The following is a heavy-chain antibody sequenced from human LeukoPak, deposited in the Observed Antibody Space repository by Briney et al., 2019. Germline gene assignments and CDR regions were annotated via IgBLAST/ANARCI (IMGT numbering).Heavy chain of an antibody. V-gene: IGHV3-21*01. CDR2: ISSSSSYI. CDR1: GVTFSSYS. J-gene: IGHJ4*02. CDR3: ASSHQYSSGPDY. D-gene: IGHD6-19*01. Sequence: PGGALRLSCAASGVTFSSYSMNWGRPAPGKGLEWGSSISSSSSYIYYADSVRGRFTISRDNAKNSLYLQMNSLRAEDTAVYYCASSHQYSSGPDYWGQGTLVTVSS.